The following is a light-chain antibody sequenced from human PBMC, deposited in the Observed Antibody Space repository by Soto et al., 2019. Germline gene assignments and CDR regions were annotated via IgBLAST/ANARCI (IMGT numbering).Light chain of an antibody. Sequence: QPVLTQSPSVSASLGASVKLTCTLSSGHSSYAIAWHQQQPERGPRFLLKLNSDGSHNKGDGIPDRFSGSSSGAERFLTISSLQSEDEAEYYCQTWGTDIPVFGTGTQVTVL. CDR3: QTWGTDIPV. CDR2: LNSDGSH. J-gene: IGLJ1*01. V-gene: IGLV4-69*01. CDR1: SGHSSYA.